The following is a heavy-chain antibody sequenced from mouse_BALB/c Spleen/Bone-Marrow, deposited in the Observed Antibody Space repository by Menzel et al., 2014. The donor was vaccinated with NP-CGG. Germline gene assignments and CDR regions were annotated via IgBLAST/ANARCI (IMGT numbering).Heavy chain of an antibody. V-gene: IGHV5-6*01. CDR2: ISSGGTYT. CDR3: ARRRDYDYFDY. J-gene: IGHJ2*01. D-gene: IGHD2-4*01. Sequence: VQLKESGGDLVKPGGSLKLSCAASGFTFSNYGMSWVRQIPDKRLEWVATISSGGTYTFYPDSVKGRFTISRDNTKNTLTLQMTSLKSEDTAMCYCARRRDYDYFDYWGQGTTLTVSS. CDR1: GFTFSNYG.